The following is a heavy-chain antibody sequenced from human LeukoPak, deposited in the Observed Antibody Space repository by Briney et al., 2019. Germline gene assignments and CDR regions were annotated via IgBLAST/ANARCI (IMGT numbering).Heavy chain of an antibody. D-gene: IGHD1-1*01. CDR2: INHSGST. CDR3: ARWTRELNWRYYYYYYMDV. V-gene: IGHV4-34*01. J-gene: IGHJ6*03. Sequence: PSETLSLTCTVSGGSISNYYWSWIRQPPGKGLEWIGEINHSGSTNYNPSLKSRVTISVDTSKNQFSLKLSSVTAADTAVYYCARWTRELNWRYYYYYYMDVWGKGTTVTISS. CDR1: GGSISNYY.